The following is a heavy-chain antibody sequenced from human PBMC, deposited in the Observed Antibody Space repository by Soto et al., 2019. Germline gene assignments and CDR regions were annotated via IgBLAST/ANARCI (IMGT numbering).Heavy chain of an antibody. CDR2: IYWDDDE. D-gene: IGHD3-10*01. J-gene: IGHJ4*02. Sequence: HITLKESGPTLVKPTQTLTLTCSFSGFSLTTDGVGVGWVRQPPGEALEWLALIYWDDDERYSPSLKTRLTITKDPSKNQVVLIMTNMDPVDTATYYCAHSRNLITEDAQVGDFDYWGQGTLVTVSS. CDR3: AHSRNLITEDAQVGDFDY. V-gene: IGHV2-5*02. CDR1: GFSLTTDGVG.